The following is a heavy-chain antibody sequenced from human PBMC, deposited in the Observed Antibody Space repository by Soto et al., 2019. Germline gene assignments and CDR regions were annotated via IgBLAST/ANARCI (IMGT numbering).Heavy chain of an antibody. V-gene: IGHV4-4*02. CDR2: NYHSGST. J-gene: IGHJ4*02. CDR3: ARGGNVAAAGTIYLDS. CDR1: GDSISSRNW. D-gene: IGHD6-13*01. Sequence: QVPLQESGPGLVKPSGTLSLTCAVSGDSISSRNWWTWVRQPPGKGREWIGENYHSGSTNYSPTLKGLVTISVDMSKNQFSLKLTSVTAADTDVSYCARGGNVAAAGTIYLDSWGQGTLVTVSS.